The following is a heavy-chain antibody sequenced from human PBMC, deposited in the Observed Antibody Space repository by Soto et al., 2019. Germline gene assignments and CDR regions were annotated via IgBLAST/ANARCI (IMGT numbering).Heavy chain of an antibody. CDR1: GDSVTSHY. CDR3: ASLEHYDFWSGYLTGPSLNYYYMDV. J-gene: IGHJ6*03. Sequence: SETLSLTCSFSGDSVTSHYWSWIRQPPGKGLEWIGYIYYSGSTNYNPSLKSRVTISVDTSKNQFSLKLSSVTAADTAVYYCASLEHYDFWSGYLTGPSLNYYYMDVWGKGTTVTVSS. V-gene: IGHV4-59*08. CDR2: IYYSGST. D-gene: IGHD3-3*01.